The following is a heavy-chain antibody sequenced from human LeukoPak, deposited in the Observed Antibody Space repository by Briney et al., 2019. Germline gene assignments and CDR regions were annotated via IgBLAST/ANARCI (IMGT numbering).Heavy chain of an antibody. CDR2: INSDGSST. Sequence: GGSLRLSCAASGFTFSSYWMHWVRQAPGKGLVWVSRINSDGSSTSYADSVKGRFTISRDNAKNTLYLQMNSQRAEDTAVYYCAAQYCSGGSCYPRYWGQGTLVTVSS. D-gene: IGHD2-15*01. CDR3: AAQYCSGGSCYPRY. V-gene: IGHV3-74*01. J-gene: IGHJ4*02. CDR1: GFTFSSYW.